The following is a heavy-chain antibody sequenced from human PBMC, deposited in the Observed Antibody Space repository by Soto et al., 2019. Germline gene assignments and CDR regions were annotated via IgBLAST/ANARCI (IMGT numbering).Heavy chain of an antibody. CDR3: AKDHGGITMIVVDPHYFDY. CDR1: GFTFSSYG. Sequence: PVGSLRLSCAASGFTFSSYGMHWVRQAPGKGLEWVAVISYDGSNKYYADSVKGRFTISRDNSKNTLYLQMNSLRAEDTAVYYCAKDHGGITMIVVDPHYFDYWGQGTLVTVSS. V-gene: IGHV3-30*18. D-gene: IGHD3-22*01. J-gene: IGHJ4*02. CDR2: ISYDGSNK.